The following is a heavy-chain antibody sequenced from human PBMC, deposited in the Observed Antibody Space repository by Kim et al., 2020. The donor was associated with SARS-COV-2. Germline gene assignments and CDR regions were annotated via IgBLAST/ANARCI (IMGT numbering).Heavy chain of an antibody. CDR3: ARLDWGRDGYNQFDY. CDR1: GYSFTSYW. J-gene: IGHJ4*02. D-gene: IGHD6-25*01. V-gene: IGHV5-51*01. CDR2: IYPGDSDT. Sequence: GESLKISCKGSGYSFTSYWIGWVRQMPGKGLEWMGIIYPGDSDTRYSPSFQGQVTISADKSISTAYLQWSSVKASDTAMYYCARLDWGRDGYNQFDYWGQGTLVTVSS.